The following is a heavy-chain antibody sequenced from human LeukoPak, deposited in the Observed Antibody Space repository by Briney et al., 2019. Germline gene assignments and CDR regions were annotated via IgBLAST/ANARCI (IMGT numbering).Heavy chain of an antibody. CDR1: GGSISSSSYY. Sequence: SETLSLTCTVSGGSISSSSYYWGWIRQPPGKGLSGLGVSIIVGDNPSLKSRVTISVDTSRNQFSLKLSSVTAADTAVYYCARRTVGAPAFDYWGQGTLVTVSS. J-gene: IGHJ4*02. CDR3: ARRTVGAPAFDY. D-gene: IGHD1-26*01. V-gene: IGHV4-39*01. CDR2: SIIVG.